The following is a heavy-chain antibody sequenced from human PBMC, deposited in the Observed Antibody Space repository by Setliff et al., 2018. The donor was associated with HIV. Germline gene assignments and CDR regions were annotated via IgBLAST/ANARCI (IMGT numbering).Heavy chain of an antibody. Sequence: PSETLSLTCTVSGGSISSTSYYWGWIRQPPGKGLEWIGSIYHSGSTYYNPSLQSRVTISVDTSKNQFSLKLSSVTAADTAVYYCARLVPPYDSSGWSMDYWGQGTLVTVSS. CDR1: GGSISSTSYY. V-gene: IGHV4-39*01. D-gene: IGHD3-22*01. CDR2: IYHSGST. J-gene: IGHJ4*02. CDR3: ARLVPPYDSSGWSMDY.